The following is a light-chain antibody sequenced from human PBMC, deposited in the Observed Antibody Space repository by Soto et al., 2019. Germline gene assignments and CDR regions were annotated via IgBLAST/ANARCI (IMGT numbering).Light chain of an antibody. J-gene: IGLJ1*01. Sequence: QSALTQPASVSGSPGQSITISCTGTSSDVGGYNYVSWYQQHPGKAPKLMIYEVSNRPSGVSNRFSGSRSGNTASLTISGLQAEDGAEYYGNSYTSSSTFVFGTGTKVTVL. CDR1: SSDVGGYNY. V-gene: IGLV2-14*01. CDR3: NSYTSSSTFV. CDR2: EVS.